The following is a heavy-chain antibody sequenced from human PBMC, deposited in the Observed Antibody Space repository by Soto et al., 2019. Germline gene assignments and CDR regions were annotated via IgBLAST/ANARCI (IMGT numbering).Heavy chain of an antibody. CDR3: AKDEVSRKYYGHSLDV. J-gene: IGHJ6*02. D-gene: IGHD4-17*01. V-gene: IGHV3-33*03. CDR1: GFTFSNYG. CDR2: IWYDGSGQ. Sequence: QVQLVESGGGLVQPGSSLRLSCVVSGFTFSNYGMHWVRQAPGKGLEWVADIWYDGSGQRYAGSVQGRFTISRDNSKNTLYLQITSLRVEDTAVYYCAKDEVSRKYYGHSLDVWGQGTTVTVSS.